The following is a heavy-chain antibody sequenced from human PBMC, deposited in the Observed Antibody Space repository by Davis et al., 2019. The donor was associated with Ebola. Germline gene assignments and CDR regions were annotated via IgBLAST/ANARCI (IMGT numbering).Heavy chain of an antibody. V-gene: IGHV3-23*01. J-gene: IGHJ6*04. CDR1: GFTFSSYA. CDR3: AKGPDGYNFFHYGLDV. CDR2: ISGSGGST. Sequence: PGGSLRLSCAASGFTFSSYAMSWVRQAPGKGLEWVSAISGSGGSTYYADSVKGRFTISSDNAKRSLYLQMNSLKVEDTALYYCAKGPDGYNFFHYGLDVWGKGTTVTVSS. D-gene: IGHD5-24*01.